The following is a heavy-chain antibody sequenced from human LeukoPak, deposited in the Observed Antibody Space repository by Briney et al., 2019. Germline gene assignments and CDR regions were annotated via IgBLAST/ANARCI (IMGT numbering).Heavy chain of an antibody. CDR3: ASRSNKLKIVPAAPDGSGSGAFDI. CDR1: GGSFSGYY. CDR2: INHSGST. J-gene: IGHJ3*02. V-gene: IGHV4-34*01. Sequence: PSETLSLTCAVYGGSFSGYYWSWIRQPLGKGLEWIGEINHSGSTNYNPSLKSRVTISVDTSKNQFSLKLSSVTAADTAVYYCASRSNKLKIVPAAPDGSGSGAFDIWGQGTMVTVSS. D-gene: IGHD2-2*01.